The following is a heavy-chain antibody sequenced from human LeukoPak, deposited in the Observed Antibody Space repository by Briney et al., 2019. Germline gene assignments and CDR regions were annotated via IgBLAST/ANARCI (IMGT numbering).Heavy chain of an antibody. V-gene: IGHV3-30*03. D-gene: IGHD2-2*01. Sequence: PGRSLRLSCAASGFTFSSYGMHWVRQAPGKGLEWVAVISYDGSNKYYADSVKGRFTISRDNSKNTLYLQMNSLRAEDTAVYYCARGGPCSSTSCYVNYWGQGTLVTVSS. CDR1: GFTFSSYG. CDR2: ISYDGSNK. J-gene: IGHJ4*02. CDR3: ARGGPCSSTSCYVNY.